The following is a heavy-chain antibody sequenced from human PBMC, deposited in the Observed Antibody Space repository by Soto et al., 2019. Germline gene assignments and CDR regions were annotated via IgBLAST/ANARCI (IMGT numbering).Heavy chain of an antibody. J-gene: IGHJ5*02. CDR3: AREVGRTIDP. CDR2: IYYSGST. Sequence: KPSETLSLTCTVSGGSISSYYWSWIRQPPGKGLEWIGYIYYSGSTNYNPSLKSRVTISVDTSKNQFSLKLSSVTAADTAVYYCAREVGRTIDPWGQGTLVTVSS. V-gene: IGHV4-59*01. D-gene: IGHD1-26*01. CDR1: GGSISSYY.